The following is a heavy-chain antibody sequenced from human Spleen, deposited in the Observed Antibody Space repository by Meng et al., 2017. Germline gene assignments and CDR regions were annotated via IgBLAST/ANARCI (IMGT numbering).Heavy chain of an antibody. V-gene: IGHV3-9*01. Sequence: SLKISCAASGFPFDDYAMHWVRQAPGKGLEWVSGISWNSGSIGYADSVKGRFTISRDNAKNSLYLQMNSLRGEDTALYYCAKAHLTLVRGVMYYYGMDVWGQGTTVTVSS. D-gene: IGHD3-10*01. J-gene: IGHJ6*02. CDR3: AKAHLTLVRGVMYYYGMDV. CDR1: GFPFDDYA. CDR2: ISWNSGSI.